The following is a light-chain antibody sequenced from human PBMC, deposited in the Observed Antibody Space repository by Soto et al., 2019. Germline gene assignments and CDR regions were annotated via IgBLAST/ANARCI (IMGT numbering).Light chain of an antibody. V-gene: IGLV3-21*02. Sequence: SYEPTHPPSVSVAPGQSARITCGGNNNGSKSVHWYQQKAGQAPVLVVYDDSDRSSGNPERSSGATAGDMATLTISRVEDGYESEYYCQVWNSSSDHLLYVFATGTKVTV. CDR3: QVWNSSSDHLLYV. CDR2: DDS. CDR1: NNGSKS. J-gene: IGLJ1*01.